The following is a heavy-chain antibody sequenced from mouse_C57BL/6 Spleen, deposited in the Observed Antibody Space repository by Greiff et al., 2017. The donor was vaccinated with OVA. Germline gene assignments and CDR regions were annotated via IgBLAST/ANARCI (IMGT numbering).Heavy chain of an antibody. CDR3: ARRIDYGYYFDY. J-gene: IGHJ2*01. V-gene: IGHV1-64*01. CDR1: GYTFTSYW. Sequence: QVQLKQPGAELVKPGASVKLSCKASGYTFTSYWMHWVKQRPGQGLEWIGMIHPNSGSTNYNEKFKSKATLTVDKSSSTAYMQLSSLTSEDSAVYYCARRIDYGYYFDYWGQGTTLTVSS. CDR2: IHPNSGST. D-gene: IGHD2-4*01.